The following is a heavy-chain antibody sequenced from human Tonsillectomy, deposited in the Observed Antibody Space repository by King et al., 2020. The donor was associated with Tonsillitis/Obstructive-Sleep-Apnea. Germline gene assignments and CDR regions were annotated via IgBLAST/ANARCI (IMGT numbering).Heavy chain of an antibody. CDR1: GFTFSSYS. V-gene: IGHV3-48*02. D-gene: IGHD4-17*01. Sequence: VQLVESGGGLVQPGGSLRLSCAASGFTFSSYSMNWVRQAPGKGLEWVSYISSRSSTIYYADSVKGRFTISKDNGNNSLYLQMNSLRDEDTAVYYCARDPRYGDQYYYYYYMDVWGKGTTVTVSS. CDR3: ARDPRYGDQYYYYYYMDV. J-gene: IGHJ6*03. CDR2: ISSRSSTI.